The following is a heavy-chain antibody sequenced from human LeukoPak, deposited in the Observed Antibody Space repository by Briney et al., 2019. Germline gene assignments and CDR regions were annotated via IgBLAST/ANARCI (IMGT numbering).Heavy chain of an antibody. Sequence: GGSLRLACAAAGFTFSDYYVSWIRQSPGKGLGLVSYISTSSSNIYYADSVKGRFTISRDNAKNSLFLQMNSLRAEDTAVYYCARDWYRYCSSSSCYMFDYWGQGTLVTVSS. V-gene: IGHV3-11*01. D-gene: IGHD2-2*02. CDR3: ARDWYRYCSSSSCYMFDY. CDR1: GFTFSDYY. CDR2: ISTSSSNI. J-gene: IGHJ4*02.